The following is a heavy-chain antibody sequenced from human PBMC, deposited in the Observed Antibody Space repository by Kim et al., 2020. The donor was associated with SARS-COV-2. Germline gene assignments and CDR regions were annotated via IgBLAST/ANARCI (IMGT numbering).Heavy chain of an antibody. CDR3: ARGGQT. V-gene: IGHV4-34*01. Sequence: NHSGSTNYNPSLKSRVTISVDTSKNQFSLKLSSVTAADTAVYYCARGGQTWGQGTLVTVSS. J-gene: IGHJ5*02. CDR2: NHSGST.